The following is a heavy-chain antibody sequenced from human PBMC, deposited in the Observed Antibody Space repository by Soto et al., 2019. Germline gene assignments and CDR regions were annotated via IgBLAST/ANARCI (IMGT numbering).Heavy chain of an antibody. CDR1: NGSISGFY. CDR3: VRVGVGIGNHFDS. V-gene: IGHV4-59*12. CDR2: IHYSGRT. D-gene: IGHD1-26*01. Sequence: SETLSLTCSVSNGSISGFYWTWIRQPPGKILEWIGYIHYSGRTDYNPSLTSRATMSVGTSKNQFSLNLKSITAADTAVYYCVRVGVGIGNHFDSWGRGTLVTVSS. J-gene: IGHJ4*02.